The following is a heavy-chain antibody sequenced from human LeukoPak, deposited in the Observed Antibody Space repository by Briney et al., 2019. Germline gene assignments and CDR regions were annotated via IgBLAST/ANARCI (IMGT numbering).Heavy chain of an antibody. J-gene: IGHJ4*02. Sequence: GGSLRLSCAASRFTFSNYYMSWIRQAPGKGLEWVSYIGSSGSTKYYADSVKGRFTISRDNAKNSLYLQMNSLRAEDTAVYYCARVLSPGTLDYWGQGTLVTVSS. CDR1: RFTFSNYY. D-gene: IGHD4/OR15-4a*01. CDR2: IGSSGSTK. CDR3: ARVLSPGTLDY. V-gene: IGHV3-11*01.